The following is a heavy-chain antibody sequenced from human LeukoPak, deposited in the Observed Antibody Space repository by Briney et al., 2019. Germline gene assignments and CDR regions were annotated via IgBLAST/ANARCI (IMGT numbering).Heavy chain of an antibody. CDR1: GDSISSDTYD. CDR2: IYISGNT. CDR3: AGTRRYCSGGSCYNWFDP. Sequence: PSQTLSLTCTVSGDSISSDTYDWTWIRQPAGKGLEWIGRIYISGNTNYNPSLKSRVTISVDTSKNQFSLNLNSVTAADTAVYYCAGTRRYCSGGSCYNWFDPWGQGTLVTVSS. J-gene: IGHJ5*02. D-gene: IGHD2-15*01. V-gene: IGHV4-61*02.